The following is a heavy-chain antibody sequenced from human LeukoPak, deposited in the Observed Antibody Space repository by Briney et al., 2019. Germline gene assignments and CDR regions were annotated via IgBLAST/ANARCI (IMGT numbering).Heavy chain of an antibody. J-gene: IGHJ4*02. V-gene: IGHV3-48*02. D-gene: IGHD1-26*01. CDR3: ARDCSGSYLRYYFDY. CDR2: ISDSSSTI. Sequence: GGSLRLSCAASGFTFSTYGMNWVRQAPGKGLEWVSYISDSSSTIYYADSVKSRFTISRDNAKNSLYLQMNSLRDEDTAVYYCARDCSGSYLRYYFDYWGQGTLVTVSS. CDR1: GFTFSTYG.